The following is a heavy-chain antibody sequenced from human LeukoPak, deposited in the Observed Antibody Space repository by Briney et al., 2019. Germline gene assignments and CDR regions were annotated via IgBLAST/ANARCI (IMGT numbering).Heavy chain of an antibody. Sequence: SETLSLTCTVSGGSISSYYWSWIRQPPGKGLEWIGYIYYSGSTSYNPSLKSRVTISVDTSKKQFSLKLSSVTSADTAFYYCARYIVSYPHDAFDIWGQGTMVTVSS. CDR2: IYYSGST. CDR3: ARYIVSYPHDAFDI. D-gene: IGHD1-26*01. V-gene: IGHV4-59*01. J-gene: IGHJ3*02. CDR1: GGSISSYY.